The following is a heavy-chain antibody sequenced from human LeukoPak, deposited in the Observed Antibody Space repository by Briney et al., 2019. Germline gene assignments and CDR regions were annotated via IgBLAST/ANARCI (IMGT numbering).Heavy chain of an antibody. Sequence: GGSLRLSCAGSGFTFNSYWMSWVRQAPGTGLEWVANIDHDGSETYYVDSVKGRFTISRDNAKNSLSLQMNSLRAEDTAVYYCVLMVPAPRRAFDFWGQGSLVTVSS. CDR1: GFTFNSYW. J-gene: IGHJ4*02. CDR2: IDHDGSET. V-gene: IGHV3-7*01. D-gene: IGHD3-10*01. CDR3: VLMVPAPRRAFDF.